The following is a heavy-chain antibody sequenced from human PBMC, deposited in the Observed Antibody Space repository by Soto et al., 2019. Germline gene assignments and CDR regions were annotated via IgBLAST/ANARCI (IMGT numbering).Heavy chain of an antibody. D-gene: IGHD3-3*01. CDR2: IYYNGIT. V-gene: IGHV4-31*03. Sequence: SETPALTCSVSGDSVDQRNYYWTWIRQRPGKGVGWLWNIYYNGITFYNSSLKSRLTISIDTSKNQFSLKVTSVTAADTAMYFCARDKGYHDFWSASNFYYCLDVWGQGTTVTVSS. J-gene: IGHJ6*02. CDR3: ARDKGYHDFWSASNFYYCLDV. CDR1: GDSVDQRNYY.